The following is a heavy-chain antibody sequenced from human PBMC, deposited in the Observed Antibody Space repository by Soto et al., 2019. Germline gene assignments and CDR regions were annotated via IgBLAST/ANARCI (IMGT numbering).Heavy chain of an antibody. CDR1: GFTFSSYG. V-gene: IGHV3-30*18. Sequence: PGGSLRLSCAASGFTFSSYGMHWVRQAPGKGLEWVAVISYDGSNKYYADSVKGRFTISRDNSKNTLYLQMNSLRAEDTAVYYCAKGLEWLLYRYGPDDGMDVWGQGTTVTVSS. CDR2: ISYDGSNK. D-gene: IGHD3-3*01. CDR3: AKGLEWLLYRYGPDDGMDV. J-gene: IGHJ6*02.